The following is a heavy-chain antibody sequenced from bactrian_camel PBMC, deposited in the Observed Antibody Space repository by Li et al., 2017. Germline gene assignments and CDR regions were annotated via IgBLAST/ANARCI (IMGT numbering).Heavy chain of an antibody. D-gene: IGHD1*01. V-gene: IGHV3S55*01. Sequence: HVQLVESGGGSVQAGGSLRLSCAASRYAARTYCMGWFRQAPGNECEMVSSIKSVGKLYYAESVKGRFAISRDNAKNTLYLQMNGLKPEDTAVYYCAARSDWPCGSWPLRELEYNYWGQGTQVTVS. CDR2: IKSVGKL. J-gene: IGHJ4*01. CDR1: RYAARTYC. CDR3: AARSDWPCGSWPLRELEYNY.